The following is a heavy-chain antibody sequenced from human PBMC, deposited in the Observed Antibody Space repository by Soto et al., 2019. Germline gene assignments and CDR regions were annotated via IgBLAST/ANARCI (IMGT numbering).Heavy chain of an antibody. Sequence: ASVKVSCKTSGGTFSTFGISWVRQAPGQGLEWMGGIIPFFGTAEYSQKFEDRITITADESTNTVYMDLRSLTSEDTAIYYCARTAPMDAGDKYYYDFWGQGALVTVSS. CDR1: GGTFSTFG. CDR3: ARTAPMDAGDKYYYDF. V-gene: IGHV1-69*13. CDR2: IIPFFGTA. J-gene: IGHJ4*02. D-gene: IGHD3-16*01.